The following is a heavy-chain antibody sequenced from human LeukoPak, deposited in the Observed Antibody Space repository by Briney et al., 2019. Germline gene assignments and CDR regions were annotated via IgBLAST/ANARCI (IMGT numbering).Heavy chain of an antibody. CDR2: ISRDGGST. V-gene: IGHV3-43*01. CDR3: VKALGYCSGGSCYFDY. CDR1: GFTFDDYT. J-gene: IGHJ4*02. Sequence: GGSLRLSCAASGFTFDDYTMHWVRQGPGKGLEWVSLISRDGGSTYYADSVKGRFTISRDNSKNSLYLQMNSLRTEDTALYYCVKALGYCSGGSCYFDYWGQGTLVTVSS. D-gene: IGHD2-15*01.